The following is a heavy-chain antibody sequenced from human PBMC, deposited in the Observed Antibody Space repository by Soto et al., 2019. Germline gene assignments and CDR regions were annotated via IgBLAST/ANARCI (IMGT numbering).Heavy chain of an antibody. D-gene: IGHD3-16*02. Sequence: QLQLQESGPGLVKPSETLSLTCAVSGGSISSSNYYWGWIRQPPGKGLEWIGNIYYSGNTYYNPSLKSXXTXSXXTSKNRFSLRLSSVTAADTAVYYCARHPNGYHFDYWGQGTLVTVSS. CDR1: GGSISSSNYY. J-gene: IGHJ4*02. CDR3: ARHPNGYHFDY. V-gene: IGHV4-39*01. CDR2: IYYSGNT.